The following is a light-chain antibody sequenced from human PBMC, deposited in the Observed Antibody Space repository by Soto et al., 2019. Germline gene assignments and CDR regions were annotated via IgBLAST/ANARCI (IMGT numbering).Light chain of an antibody. CDR2: DNN. Sequence: QSVLTQPPSVSAAPGQKVTISCSGSSSNIGNNYVSWYQQLPGTAPKLLIYDNNKRPSGIPDRFSGSKSGTSASLAISGLQSEDEADYYCAAWDDSLNGHVFGTGTKLTVL. J-gene: IGLJ1*01. CDR3: AAWDDSLNGHV. CDR1: SSNIGNNY. V-gene: IGLV1-51*01.